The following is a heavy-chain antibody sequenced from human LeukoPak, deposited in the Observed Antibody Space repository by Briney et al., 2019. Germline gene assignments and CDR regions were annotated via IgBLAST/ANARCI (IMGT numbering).Heavy chain of an antibody. D-gene: IGHD3-10*01. Sequence: GGSLRLSCAASGFSFGNAWMSWVRQAPGKGLEWVGRIKSKTDSGTIDYAAHVKGRFSISRDDSKNTVYLQMNSLKTEDTAVYFCTTNFFYSGPLDYWGQGFLVTVSS. CDR1: GFSFGNAW. J-gene: IGHJ4*02. CDR3: TTNFFYSGPLDY. V-gene: IGHV3-15*01. CDR2: IKSKTDSGTI.